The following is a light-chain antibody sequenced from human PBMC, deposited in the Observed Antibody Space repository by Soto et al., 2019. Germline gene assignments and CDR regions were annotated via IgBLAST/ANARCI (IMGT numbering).Light chain of an antibody. V-gene: IGLV2-23*01. CDR3: CSYAGSSTWV. J-gene: IGLJ3*02. Sequence: QSALTQPASVSGSPGQSITISCTGTSSDVGSYNLVSWYQQHPGKAPKLMIYEGTQRPSGVSNRFSGSKSGYTASLTISGLQAEDEADYYCCSYAGSSTWVFGGGTKLTVL. CDR2: EGT. CDR1: SSDVGSYNL.